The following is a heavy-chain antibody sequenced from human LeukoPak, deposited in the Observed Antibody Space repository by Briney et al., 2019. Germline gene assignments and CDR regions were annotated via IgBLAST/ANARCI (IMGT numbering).Heavy chain of an antibody. J-gene: IGHJ4*02. Sequence: GGSLRLSCAASGFTFSSYWMHWVRQAPGKGLVWVSRINTDGSSTSYAGSVKGRFTISRDNAKNTLYLQMNSLRAEDTAVYYCARGGIAALVASHFDYWGQGTLVTVSS. D-gene: IGHD6-13*01. CDR1: GFTFSSYW. CDR2: INTDGSST. CDR3: ARGGIAALVASHFDY. V-gene: IGHV3-74*01.